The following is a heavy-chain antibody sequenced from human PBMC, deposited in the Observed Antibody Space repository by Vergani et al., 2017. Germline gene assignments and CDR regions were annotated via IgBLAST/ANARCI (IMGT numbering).Heavy chain of an antibody. V-gene: IGHV4-61*02. D-gene: IGHD3-22*01. J-gene: IGHJ6*02. CDR3: ARAPLYYDSSGNLLRNYGMDV. CDR2: IYTSGST. CDR1: GGSISSGSYY. Sequence: QVQLQQWGAGLLKPSETLSLTCTVSGGSISSGSYYWSWIRQPAGKGLEWIGRIYTSGSTNYNPSLKSRVTISVDTSKNQFSLKLSSVTAADTAVYYCARAPLYYDSSGNLLRNYGMDVWGQGTTVTVSS.